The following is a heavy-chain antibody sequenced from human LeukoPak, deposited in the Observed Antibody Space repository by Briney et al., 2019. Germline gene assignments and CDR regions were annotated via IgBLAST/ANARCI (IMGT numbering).Heavy chain of an antibody. CDR2: INHSGST. CDR1: GGSFSGYY. Sequence: PSETLSLTCAVHGGSFSGYYWSWIRQPPGKGLEWIGEINHSGSTNYNPSLKSRVTISVDTSKNQFSLKLSSVTAADTAVYYCARGPVSTRFDPWGQGTLVTVSS. CDR3: ARGPVSTRFDP. D-gene: IGHD5/OR15-5a*01. V-gene: IGHV4-34*01. J-gene: IGHJ5*02.